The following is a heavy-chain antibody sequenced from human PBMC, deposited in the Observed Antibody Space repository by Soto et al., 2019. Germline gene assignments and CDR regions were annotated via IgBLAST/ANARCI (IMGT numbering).Heavy chain of an antibody. D-gene: IGHD1-26*01. CDR1: GFTLGRYV. V-gene: IGHV3-30*04. CDR3: AREISGSSAFDF. J-gene: IGHJ3*01. CDR2: TSYDGRVE. Sequence: GSLRLSCAASGFTLGRYVMHWIRQAPGNGLEWVAVTSYDGRVEYHADSVKGRFTISRDNSKNMVYLQVNGLRVEDTAVYYCAREISGSSAFDFRGQGTMVTVSS.